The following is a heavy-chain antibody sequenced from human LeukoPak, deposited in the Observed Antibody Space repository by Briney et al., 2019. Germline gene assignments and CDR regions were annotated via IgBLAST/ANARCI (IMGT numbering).Heavy chain of an antibody. J-gene: IGHJ4*02. CDR2: ISGSGGST. CDR3: AKPNIAVAAHSIIYYFDY. D-gene: IGHD6-19*01. CDR1: GFTFSSYG. V-gene: IGHV3-23*01. Sequence: PGGSLRLSCAASGFTFSSYGMSWVRQAPGKGLEWVSAISGSGGSTYYADSVKGRFTISRDNSKNTLYLQMNSLRAEDTAVYYCAKPNIAVAAHSIIYYFDYWGQGTLVAVSS.